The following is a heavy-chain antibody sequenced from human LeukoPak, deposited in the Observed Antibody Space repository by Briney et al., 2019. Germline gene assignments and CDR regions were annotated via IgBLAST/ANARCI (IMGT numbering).Heavy chain of an antibody. CDR3: ARESSIYGSGTDAFDI. Sequence: SETLSLTCTVSGGSISSGDYYWSWIRQPPGKGLERTGYIYYSGSTYYNPSLKSRVTISVDTSKNQFSLKLSSVTAADTAVYYCARESSIYGSGTDAFDIWGQGTMVTVSS. D-gene: IGHD3-10*01. V-gene: IGHV4-30-4*01. CDR2: IYYSGST. J-gene: IGHJ3*02. CDR1: GGSISSGDYY.